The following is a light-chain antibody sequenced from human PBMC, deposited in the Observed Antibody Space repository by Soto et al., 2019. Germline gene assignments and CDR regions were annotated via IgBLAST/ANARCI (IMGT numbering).Light chain of an antibody. Sequence: QPVLTQSSSASASLGSSVKLTCTLSSGHSSYIIAWHQQQPGKAPRYLMKLEGSGSYNKGSGVPDRFSGSRSGADRYLTISNLPFEDEDDYYCETWYFNTWVFGGGTKLTVL. J-gene: IGLJ3*02. CDR2: LEGSGSY. CDR3: ETWYFNTWV. CDR1: SGHSSYI. V-gene: IGLV4-60*02.